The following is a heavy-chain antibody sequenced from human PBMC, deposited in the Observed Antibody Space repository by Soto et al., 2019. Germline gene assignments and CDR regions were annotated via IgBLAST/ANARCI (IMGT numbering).Heavy chain of an antibody. J-gene: IGHJ4*02. Sequence: GGSLRLSCAASGFTFSSYGMHWVRQAPGKGLEWVAVIWYDGSNKYYADSVKGRFTISRDNSKNTLYLQMNSLRAEDTAVYYCARDQRSSGWLRDIDYWGQGTLVTVSS. CDR2: IWYDGSNK. D-gene: IGHD6-19*01. CDR1: GFTFSSYG. CDR3: ARDQRSSGWLRDIDY. V-gene: IGHV3-33*01.